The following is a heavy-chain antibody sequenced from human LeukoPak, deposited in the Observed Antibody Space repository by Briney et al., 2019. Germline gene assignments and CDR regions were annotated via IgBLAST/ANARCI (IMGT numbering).Heavy chain of an antibody. D-gene: IGHD2-2*01. V-gene: IGHV3-7*01. CDR2: IKQDGSEK. CDR1: GFTFSSYW. J-gene: IGHJ6*03. CDR3: AREGVVVPAALYYYYYMDV. Sequence: GGSLRLSCAASGFTFSSYWMSWVRQAPGKGLEWVANIKQDGSEKYYVDSVKGRFTISRDNAKNSLYLQMNSLRAEDTAVYYCAREGVVVPAALYYYYYMDVWGKGTTVTISS.